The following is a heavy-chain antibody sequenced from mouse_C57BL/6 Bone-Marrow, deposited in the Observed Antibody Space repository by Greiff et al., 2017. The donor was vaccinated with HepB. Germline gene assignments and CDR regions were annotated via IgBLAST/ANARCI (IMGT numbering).Heavy chain of an antibody. Sequence: EVKLMESGGGLVQPGESLKLSCESNEYEFPSHDMSWVRKTPEKRLELVAAINSDGGSTYYPDTMERRFIISRDNTKKTLYLQMSSLRSEDTALYYCARLAYDYDAMDYWGQGTSVTVSS. CDR2: INSDGGST. D-gene: IGHD6-5*01. J-gene: IGHJ4*01. CDR1: EYEFPSHD. V-gene: IGHV5-2*01. CDR3: ARLAYDYDAMDY.